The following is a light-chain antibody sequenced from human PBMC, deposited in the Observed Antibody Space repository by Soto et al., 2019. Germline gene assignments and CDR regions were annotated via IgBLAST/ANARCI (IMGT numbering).Light chain of an antibody. J-gene: IGKJ3*01. CDR3: QQYGASPFP. Sequence: EIVLTQSPGTLSLSPRERATLSCRASQTINYSYLAWYQQKPGQAPRLPIHGASSRATGIPDRFSGRGSGTDFTLTISRLEPEDFAVYYCQQYGASPFPFGPGTKVDIK. CDR1: QTINYSY. CDR2: GAS. V-gene: IGKV3-20*01.